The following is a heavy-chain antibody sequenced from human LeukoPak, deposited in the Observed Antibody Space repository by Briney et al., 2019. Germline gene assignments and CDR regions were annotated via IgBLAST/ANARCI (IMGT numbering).Heavy chain of an antibody. CDR1: GFTFSSYG. CDR3: AKDGVVVAATPDY. Sequence: GGSLRLSCAASGFTFSSYGMHWVRQAPGKGLEWVAVIPYDGSNKYYADSVKGRFTISRDNSKNTLYLQMNSLRAEDTAVYYCAKDGVVVAATPDYWGQGTLVTVSS. D-gene: IGHD2-15*01. J-gene: IGHJ4*02. V-gene: IGHV3-30*18. CDR2: IPYDGSNK.